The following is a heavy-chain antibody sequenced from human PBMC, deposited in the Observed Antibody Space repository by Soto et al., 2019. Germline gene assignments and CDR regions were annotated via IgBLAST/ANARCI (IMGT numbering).Heavy chain of an antibody. CDR1: GYRHTELF. J-gene: IGHJ4*02. Sequence: ASVKVYFKVSGYRHTELFMHWVRQDNGKGLEWMGGFDPEDGETIYAQKFQGRVTMTEDTSTDTAYMELSSLRSEDTAVYYCATHQLKIFGLDYRGQGTLVTVSS. CDR2: FDPEDGET. D-gene: IGHD3-3*01. V-gene: IGHV1-24*01. CDR3: ATHQLKIFGLDY.